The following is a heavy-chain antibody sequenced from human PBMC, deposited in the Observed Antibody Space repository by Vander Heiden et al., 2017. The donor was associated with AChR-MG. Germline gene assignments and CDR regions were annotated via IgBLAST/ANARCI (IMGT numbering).Heavy chain of an antibody. J-gene: IGHJ6*02. V-gene: IGHV3-15*01. CDR3: SKENGVYGELRYYDNGMDL. D-gene: IGHD4-17*01. Sequence: GKGLEWVGRIKTKGDGAPTDYATPVKGRFTISRDDSENTLYLQMNSLKIEDTAVYYCSKENGVYGELRYYDNGMDLWGQGTTVSVSS. CDR2: IKTKGDGAPT.